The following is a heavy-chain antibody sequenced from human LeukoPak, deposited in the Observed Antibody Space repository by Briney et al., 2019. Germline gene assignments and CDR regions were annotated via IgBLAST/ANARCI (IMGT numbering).Heavy chain of an antibody. Sequence: GGSLRLSCAASGFTFSSYAMSWVRQAPGKGLERVSAISGSGGSTYYADSVKGRFTISRDNSKNTLYLQMNSLRAEDTAVYYCAKGARYDILTGYDGFDYWGQGTLVTVSS. D-gene: IGHD3-9*01. V-gene: IGHV3-23*01. CDR3: AKGARYDILTGYDGFDY. CDR2: ISGSGGST. CDR1: GFTFSSYA. J-gene: IGHJ4*02.